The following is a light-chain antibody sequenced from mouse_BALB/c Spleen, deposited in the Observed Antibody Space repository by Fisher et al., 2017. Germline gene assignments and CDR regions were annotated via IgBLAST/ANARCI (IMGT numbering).Light chain of an antibody. Sequence: DIVMTQSPALMSASPGEKVTMTCSASSSVSYMYWYQQKPGSSPKLWIYSTSNLASGVPARFSGSGSGTSYSLTISSMEAEDVATYYCFQGSGYPLTFGAGTKLELK. CDR1: SSVSY. CDR2: STS. J-gene: IGKJ5*01. V-gene: IGKV4-63*01. CDR3: FQGSGYPLT.